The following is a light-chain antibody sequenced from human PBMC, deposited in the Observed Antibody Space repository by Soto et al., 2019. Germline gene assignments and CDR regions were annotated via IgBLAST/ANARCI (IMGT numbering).Light chain of an antibody. CDR2: GNS. CDR3: QSYDSSLSGWV. Sequence: QSVLTQPPSVSGAPGQRVTISCTGSSSNIGAGYDVHWYQQLPGTAPKLLISGNSNRPSGVPDRFSGSKSGTSVSLAITGLQAEDEADYYCQSYDSSLSGWVFGGGTKVTVL. V-gene: IGLV1-40*01. J-gene: IGLJ3*02. CDR1: SSNIGAGYD.